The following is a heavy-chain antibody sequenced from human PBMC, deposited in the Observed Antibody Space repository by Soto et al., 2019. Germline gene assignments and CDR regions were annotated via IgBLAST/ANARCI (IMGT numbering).Heavy chain of an antibody. J-gene: IGHJ6*02. V-gene: IGHV5-10-1*01. CDR1: GYSFTSYW. CDR3: ARVVIYPYGMDV. Sequence: GESLKISCKGSGYSFTSYWISWVRQMPGKGLEWMGRIDPSDSYTNYSPSFQGHVTISADKSISTAYLQRSSLKASDTAMYYCARVVIYPYGMDVWGQGTTVTVSS. CDR2: IDPSDSYT.